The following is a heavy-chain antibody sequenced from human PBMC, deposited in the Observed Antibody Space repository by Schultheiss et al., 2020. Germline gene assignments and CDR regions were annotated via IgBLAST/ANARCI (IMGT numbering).Heavy chain of an antibody. CDR1: GGSISSGGYS. CDR3: ARYCSSTSCYSWWFDP. V-gene: IGHV4-30-2*01. D-gene: IGHD2-2*01. J-gene: IGHJ5*02. CDR2: IYHNGST. Sequence: SETLSLTCAVSGGSISSGGYSWSWIRQPPGKGLEWIGYIYHNGSTYYNPSLKSRVTISVDRSKNQFSLKLSSVTAADTAVYYCARYCSSTSCYSWWFDPWGQGTLVTVSS.